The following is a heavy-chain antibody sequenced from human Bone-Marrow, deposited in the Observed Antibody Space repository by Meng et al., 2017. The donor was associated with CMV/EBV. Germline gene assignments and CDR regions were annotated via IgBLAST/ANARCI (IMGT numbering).Heavy chain of an antibody. D-gene: IGHD3-3*01. J-gene: IGHJ6*02. CDR3: AKDMNDFWSGYYLSAYIRDYYYYGMDF. CDR2: IYSGGSST. Sequence: GESLKISCAASGFTFSSYAMSWVRQAPGKGLEWVSVIYSGGSSTYYADSVKGRFTISSDNSKNTLYLQMNSLRAEDTAVYYCAKDMNDFWSGYYLSAYIRDYYYYGMDFWGQGTTVTFSS. CDR1: GFTFSSYA. V-gene: IGHV3-23*03.